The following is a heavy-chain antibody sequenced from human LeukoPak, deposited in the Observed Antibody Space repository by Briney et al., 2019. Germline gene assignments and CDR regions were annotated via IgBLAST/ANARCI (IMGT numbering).Heavy chain of an antibody. CDR1: GGSISNTNW. V-gene: IGHV4-4*02. CDR3: AREGGPYRPLDY. J-gene: IGHJ4*02. Sequence: SETLSLTCGVSGGSISNTNWWTWVRQPPGKGLEWIGEVNPQGSTNYNPSLKSRVAVSVDKSENHISLKLTSVTAADTAVYYCAREGGPYRPLDYSGQGTLVTVAS. CDR2: VNPQGST.